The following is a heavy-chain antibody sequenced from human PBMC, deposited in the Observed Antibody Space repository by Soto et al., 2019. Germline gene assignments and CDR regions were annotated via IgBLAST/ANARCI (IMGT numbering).Heavy chain of an antibody. Sequence: SVKVSCKASGYTFTSYYMHWVRQAPGQGLEWMGIINPSGGSTSYAQKFQGRVTMTRDTSTSTVYMELSSLRSEDTAVYYFSRGGAAAVDWFDPWGQGTLVTVSS. J-gene: IGHJ5*02. CDR3: SRGGAAAVDWFDP. V-gene: IGHV1-46*01. D-gene: IGHD6-13*01. CDR2: INPSGGST. CDR1: GYTFTSYY.